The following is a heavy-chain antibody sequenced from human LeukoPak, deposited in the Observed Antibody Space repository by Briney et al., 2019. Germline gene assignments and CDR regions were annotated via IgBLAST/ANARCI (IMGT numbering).Heavy chain of an antibody. D-gene: IGHD3-10*01. CDR2: INHRGST. Sequence: SETLSLTCAVYGGSFSGYYWSWIRQPPGKGLEWIGEINHRGSTNYNPSLKRRVTISLDTSKNQFSLKLSSVTAADTAVYYCAKSLYGSGSYYNWFDPWGQGTLVTVSS. V-gene: IGHV4-34*01. J-gene: IGHJ5*02. CDR3: AKSLYGSGSYYNWFDP. CDR1: GGSFSGYY.